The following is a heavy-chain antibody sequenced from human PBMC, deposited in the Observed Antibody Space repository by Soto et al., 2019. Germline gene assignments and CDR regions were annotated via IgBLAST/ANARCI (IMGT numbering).Heavy chain of an antibody. CDR2: IYYSGST. CDR1: GGSVSSGSYY. J-gene: IGHJ5*02. Sequence: SETLSLTCTVSGGSVSSGSYYWSWIRQPPGKGLEWIGYIYYSGSTNYNPSLKSRVTISVDTSKNQFSLKLSSVTAADTAVYYCAVEDIVLVPAGMSWFDPWGQGTLVTVSS. CDR3: AVEDIVLVPAGMSWFDP. D-gene: IGHD2-2*01. V-gene: IGHV4-61*01.